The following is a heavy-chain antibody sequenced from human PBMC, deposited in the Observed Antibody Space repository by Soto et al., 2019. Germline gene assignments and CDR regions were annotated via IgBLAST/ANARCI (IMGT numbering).Heavy chain of an antibody. J-gene: IGHJ4*02. V-gene: IGHV3-23*01. CDR1: GFTFTSYS. Sequence: GGSLRLSCAASGFTFTSYSINWVRQAPGKGLEWGSGISGSGGSTNYAESVKGRFTISRDNSKNTLYLQMNSLRAEDTAVYYCAKALWFGVVLSGGYFDYWGQGTLVTVSS. CDR2: ISGSGGST. CDR3: AKALWFGVVLSGGYFDY. D-gene: IGHD3-10*01.